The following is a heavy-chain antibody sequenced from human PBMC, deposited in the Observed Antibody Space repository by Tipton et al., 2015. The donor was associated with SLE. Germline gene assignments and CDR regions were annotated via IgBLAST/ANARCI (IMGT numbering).Heavy chain of an antibody. V-gene: IGHV4-34*01. J-gene: IGHJ4*02. CDR2: INHSGST. D-gene: IGHD6-19*01. CDR1: GGSFSGYY. CDR3: ARGPEQWLVNPHYFDY. Sequence: LSLPCAVYGGSFSGYYWSWIRQPPGKGLEWIGEINHSGSTNYNPSLKSRVTISVDTSKNQFSLKLSSVTAADTAVYYCARGPEQWLVNPHYFDYWGQGTLVTVSS.